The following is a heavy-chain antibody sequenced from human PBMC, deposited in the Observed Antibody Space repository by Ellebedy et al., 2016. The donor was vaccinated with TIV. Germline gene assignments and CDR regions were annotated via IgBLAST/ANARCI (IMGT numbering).Heavy chain of an antibody. D-gene: IGHD5-12*01. CDR1: GFTSSSYG. CDR2: IWYDGSSI. J-gene: IGHJ4*02. Sequence: GGSLRLXXAASGFTSSSYGMHWVRQAPGKGLEWVAVIWYDGSSINYADSVKGRFTISRDNSKNTLYLHMNSLRAEDTAVYYCARGYDIFDYWGQGTLVTVSS. CDR3: ARGYDIFDY. V-gene: IGHV3-33*01.